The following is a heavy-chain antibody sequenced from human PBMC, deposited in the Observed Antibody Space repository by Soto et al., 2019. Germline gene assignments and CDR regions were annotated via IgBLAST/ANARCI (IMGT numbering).Heavy chain of an antibody. CDR1: GFTFSSYE. Sequence: EVQLVESGGGLVQPGGSLRLSCAASGFTFSSYEMNWVRQAPGKGLEWVSYISSSGSTIYYADSVKGRFTISRDNAKNSLYLQMNSLRGEDTAVYYCARVKDGYTRAFDIWGQGTIVTVSS. CDR3: ARVKDGYTRAFDI. V-gene: IGHV3-48*03. CDR2: ISSSGSTI. D-gene: IGHD5-12*01. J-gene: IGHJ3*02.